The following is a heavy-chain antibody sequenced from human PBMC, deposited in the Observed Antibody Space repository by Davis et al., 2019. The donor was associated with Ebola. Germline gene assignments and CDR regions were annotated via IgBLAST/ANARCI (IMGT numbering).Heavy chain of an antibody. CDR3: TMNIPAAMGGMDV. CDR2: IDSDGTST. V-gene: IGHV3-74*01. CDR1: GFTFNDYW. D-gene: IGHD2-2*01. J-gene: IGHJ6*02. Sequence: GESLKISCAASGFTFNDYWMYWVRQGPGKGLVWVSRIDSDGTSTAYAEFVTGRFTISRDDSKNTAYLQMNSLKTEDTAVYYCTMNIPAAMGGMDVWGQGTTVTVSS.